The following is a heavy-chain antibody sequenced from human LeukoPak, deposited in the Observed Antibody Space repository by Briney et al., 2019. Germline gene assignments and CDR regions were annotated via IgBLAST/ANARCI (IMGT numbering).Heavy chain of an antibody. J-gene: IGHJ4*02. Sequence: GGSLRLSCAASGFTFSSYWMSWVRQAPGKGLEWVANIKQDGSEKYYVDSVKGRFTISRDNAKNSLYLQMNSLRAEDTAVYYCASFRHGYNWDFDYWGQGTLVTVSS. CDR2: IKQDGSEK. V-gene: IGHV3-7*01. D-gene: IGHD5-24*01. CDR3: ASFRHGYNWDFDY. CDR1: GFTFSSYW.